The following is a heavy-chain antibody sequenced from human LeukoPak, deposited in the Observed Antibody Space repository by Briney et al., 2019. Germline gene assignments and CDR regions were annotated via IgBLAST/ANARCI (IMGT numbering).Heavy chain of an antibody. V-gene: IGHV4-59*05. CDR2: IYYSGST. CDR1: GFTVSSNY. J-gene: IGHJ4*02. D-gene: IGHD3-9*01. CDR3: ARVETWIYDILTGYYKPPYYFDY. Sequence: GSLRLSCAASGFTVSSNYMSWVRQAPGKGLEWIGSIYYSGSTYYNPSLKSRVTISVDTSKNQFSLKLSSVTAADTAVYYCARVETWIYDILTGYYKPPYYFDYWGQGTLVTVSS.